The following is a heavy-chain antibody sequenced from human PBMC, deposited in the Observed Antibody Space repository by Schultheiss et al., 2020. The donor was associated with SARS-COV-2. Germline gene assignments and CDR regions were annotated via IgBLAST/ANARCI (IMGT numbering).Heavy chain of an antibody. CDR1: GGSFSGYY. CDR3: ASHSRLWDFDY. D-gene: IGHD6-13*01. CDR2: IYYSGST. V-gene: IGHV4-59*08. Sequence: SETLSLTCAVYGGSFSGYYWSWIRQPPGKGLEWIGYIYYSGSTNYNPSLKSRVTISVDTSKNQFSLKLSSVTAADTAVYYCASHSRLWDFDYWGQGALVTVSS. J-gene: IGHJ4*02.